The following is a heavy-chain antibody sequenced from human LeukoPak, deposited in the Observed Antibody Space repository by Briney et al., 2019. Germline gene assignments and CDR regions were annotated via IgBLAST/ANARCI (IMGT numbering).Heavy chain of an antibody. CDR3: ARRAGAYSHPYDY. Sequence: PSETLSLTCTVSGGSISSYYWSWIRQPPGKGLEWIGYIYYSGSTNYNPSLKSRVTISVDTSKNQFSLKLSSVTAADTAVYYCARRAGAYSHPYDYWGRGTLVTVSS. D-gene: IGHD4/OR15-4a*01. CDR1: GGSISSYY. V-gene: IGHV4-59*08. J-gene: IGHJ4*02. CDR2: IYYSGST.